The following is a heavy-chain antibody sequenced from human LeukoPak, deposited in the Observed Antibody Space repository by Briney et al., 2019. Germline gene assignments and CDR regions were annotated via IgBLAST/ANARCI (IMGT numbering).Heavy chain of an antibody. CDR2: INHSGST. J-gene: IGHJ5*02. Sequence: PSETLSLTCAAYGGSFSGYYWSWIRQPPGKGLEWIGEINHSGSTNYNPSLKSRVTISVDTSKNQFSLKLSSVTAADTAVYYCARRLGRWLQLRVIWFDPWGQGTLVTVSS. D-gene: IGHD5-24*01. CDR3: ARRLGRWLQLRVIWFDP. CDR1: GGSFSGYY. V-gene: IGHV4-34*01.